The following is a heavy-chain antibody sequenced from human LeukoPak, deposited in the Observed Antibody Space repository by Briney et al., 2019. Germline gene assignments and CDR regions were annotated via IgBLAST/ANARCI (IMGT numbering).Heavy chain of an antibody. CDR3: TRDTGTTGEVKFDP. Sequence: SETLSLTCTVSGGSISIYYWSWIRQPPGKGLGWIGYIYDSGSTNYNPSLKSRVTISVDTSKNQFSLKLSSVTAADTAVYFCTRDTGTTGEVKFDPWGQGTLVTVSS. V-gene: IGHV4-59*12. CDR1: GGSISIYY. J-gene: IGHJ5*02. CDR2: IYDSGST. D-gene: IGHD4-17*01.